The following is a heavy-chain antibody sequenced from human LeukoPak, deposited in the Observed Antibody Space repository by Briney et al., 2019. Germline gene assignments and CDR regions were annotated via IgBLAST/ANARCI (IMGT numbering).Heavy chain of an antibody. V-gene: IGHV3-21*01. Sequence: GGSLRLSCAASGFTFSSYSMNWVRQAPGKGLEWVSSISSSSRYIYYADSVKGRFTISRDNAKNSLYLQMNSLRAEDAAVYYCARDTYDILTGPPRKDYWGQGTLVTVSS. CDR2: ISSSSRYI. J-gene: IGHJ4*02. CDR3: ARDTYDILTGPPRKDY. CDR1: GFTFSSYS. D-gene: IGHD3-9*01.